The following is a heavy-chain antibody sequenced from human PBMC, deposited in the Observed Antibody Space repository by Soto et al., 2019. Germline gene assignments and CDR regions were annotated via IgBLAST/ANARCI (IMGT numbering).Heavy chain of an antibody. V-gene: IGHV1-46*01. Sequence: QVQLVQSGAEVKKPGASVKVSCKSSGYTFTDYYTHRVRQAPGQGLEWMGQIDPSGHNTNYAQKFQGRDTMARDTSTSTVYMELSSLRSEDTAVYYCARGGSGSYWEDVFDIWGQGTMVTVSP. CDR2: IDPSGHNT. D-gene: IGHD1-26*01. CDR3: ARGGSGSYWEDVFDI. CDR1: GYTFTDYY. J-gene: IGHJ3*02.